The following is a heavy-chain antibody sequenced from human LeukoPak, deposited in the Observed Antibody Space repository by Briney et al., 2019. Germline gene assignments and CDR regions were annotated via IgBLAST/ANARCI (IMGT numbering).Heavy chain of an antibody. CDR1: GFTFSNYW. Sequence: PGGSLRLSCAASGFTFSNYWMHWVRQTPGKGLVWVSRINTDGSTSYADSVKGRFTISRDNAKNTLYLQMNSLRAEGTAVYYCAKDLMVGSPFDSWGQGTLVTVSS. CDR2: INTDGST. J-gene: IGHJ4*02. D-gene: IGHD2-8*01. CDR3: AKDLMVGSPFDS. V-gene: IGHV3-74*01.